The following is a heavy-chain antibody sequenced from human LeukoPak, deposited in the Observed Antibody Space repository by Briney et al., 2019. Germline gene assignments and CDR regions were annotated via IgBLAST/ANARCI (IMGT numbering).Heavy chain of an antibody. CDR1: GFTFRRYA. J-gene: IGHJ6*03. CDR2: ISYDGSKE. D-gene: IGHD3-3*02. V-gene: IGHV3-30*04. Sequence: GGSLRLSCVASGFTFRRYAMHWVRQAPGKGLEWVAVISYDGSKEYYADSVKGRFTISRDDSKNTMYLQMNSLRAEDTAVYYCARVYSILSEVYYDYMDVWGKGTAVTVS. CDR3: ARVYSILSEVYYDYMDV.